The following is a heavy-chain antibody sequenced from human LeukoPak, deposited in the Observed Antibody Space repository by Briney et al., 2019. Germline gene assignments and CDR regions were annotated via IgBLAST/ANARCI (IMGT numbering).Heavy chain of an antibody. J-gene: IGHJ4*02. V-gene: IGHV1-2*02. CDR3: ARYSSSWVPFDY. D-gene: IGHD6-13*01. Sequence: ASVKVSCKASGYNFISYYMHWVRQAPGQGLEWMGWINPHSGGTIYAQKFQGRVTMTRDTSISTAYMEVSGLRSDDTAVYYCARYSSSWVPFDYWGQGTLVTVSS. CDR1: GYNFISYY. CDR2: INPHSGGT.